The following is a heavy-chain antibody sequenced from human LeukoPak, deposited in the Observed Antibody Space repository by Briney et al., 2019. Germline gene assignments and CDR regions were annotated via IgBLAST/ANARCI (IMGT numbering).Heavy chain of an antibody. J-gene: IGHJ6*03. CDR2: ISNSGTDT. V-gene: IGHV3-11*03. D-gene: IGHD3-22*01. Sequence: GGSLRLSCEGSGFSFRDYYMSWIRQTPGKGLEWVSYISNSGTDTNYADSVKGRFTISRDNAKNSLYLQMNSLRAEDTALYCCARHYYDSRYPTSGYYMDVWGKGTTVTVSS. CDR3: ARHYYDSRYPTSGYYMDV. CDR1: GFSFRDYY.